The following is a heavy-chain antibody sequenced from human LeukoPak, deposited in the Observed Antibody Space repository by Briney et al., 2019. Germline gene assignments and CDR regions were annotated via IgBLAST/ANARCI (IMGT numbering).Heavy chain of an antibody. CDR1: GYTFSNYG. D-gene: IGHD3-3*01. Sequence: ASVKVSCKASGYTFSNYGISWVRQAPGQGLEWMGWISAYNGHTNYAQKLQGRVTMTTDTSTSTAYMELRSLRSDDTAVYYCARGVTYYDFWSGYYPTPNDSFDLWGQGTMVTVSS. CDR2: ISAYNGHT. J-gene: IGHJ3*01. CDR3: ARGVTYYDFWSGYYPTPNDSFDL. V-gene: IGHV1-18*01.